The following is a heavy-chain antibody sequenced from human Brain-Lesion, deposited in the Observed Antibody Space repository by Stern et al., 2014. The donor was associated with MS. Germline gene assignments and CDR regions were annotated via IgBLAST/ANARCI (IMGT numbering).Heavy chain of an antibody. CDR1: GYTLTELS. Sequence: MQLVESGAEVKKPGASVKVSCKVSGYTLTELSMHWVRQAPRTGLEWMGGFDPQDGETIYAQKFRGRVTMTEDTSTDTAYMELSSLRSEDTAVYYCATLSPGAGGNYYRHFDYWGQGTLVPVSS. CDR3: ATLSPGAGGNYYRHFDY. D-gene: IGHD1-26*01. CDR2: FDPQDGET. J-gene: IGHJ4*02. V-gene: IGHV1-24*01.